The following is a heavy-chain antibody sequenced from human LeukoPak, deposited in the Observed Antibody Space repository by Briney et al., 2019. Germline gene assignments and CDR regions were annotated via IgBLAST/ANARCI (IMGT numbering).Heavy chain of an antibody. CDR2: INAGGDDT. D-gene: IGHD5-18*01. J-gene: IGHJ4*02. CDR3: AKDSRGYSTGDFDY. CDR1: GFTFSSYA. Sequence: GGSLRLSCAASGFTFSSYAMTWVRQTPGKGLEWVSAINAGGDDTIYTESVKGRSTISRDNSKNSLYLQMNSLRAEDTALYYCAKDSRGYSTGDFDYWGQGTLVTVSS. V-gene: IGHV3-23*01.